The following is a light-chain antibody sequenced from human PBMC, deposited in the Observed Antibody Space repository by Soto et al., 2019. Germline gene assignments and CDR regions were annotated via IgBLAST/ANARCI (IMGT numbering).Light chain of an antibody. CDR2: EVT. V-gene: IGLV2-8*01. CDR1: SSDVGGYDR. CDR3: SSHAGTDVV. J-gene: IGLJ2*01. Sequence: QSALTQPPSASGSPGQSVTISCTGTSSDVGGYDRVSWYQQHPGKAPNLIIYEVTKRPSGVPDRFSGSKSGNTASLTVSGLQAEDEADSYCSSHAGTDVVFGGGTQLTVL.